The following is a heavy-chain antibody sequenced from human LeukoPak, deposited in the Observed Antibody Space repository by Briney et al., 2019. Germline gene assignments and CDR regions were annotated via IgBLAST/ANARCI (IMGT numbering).Heavy chain of an antibody. CDR1: GFTFSSYV. CDR3: ARGVVGVVRGARGGYFDW. CDR2: IWYDGWNK. D-gene: IGHD3-10*01. J-gene: IGHJ4*02. V-gene: IGHV3-33*08. Sequence: GGSLRLPCAASGFTFSSYVMQWVRQAPGKGLGGVAGIWYDGWNKYHADPVKGSFHLSRDHSKNTLYRQMSSVRAEDTAVYYCARGVVGVVRGARGGYFDWWGRGTPVTVPS.